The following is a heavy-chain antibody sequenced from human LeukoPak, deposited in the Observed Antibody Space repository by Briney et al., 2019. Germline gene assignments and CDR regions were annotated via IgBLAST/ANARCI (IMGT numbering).Heavy chain of an antibody. D-gene: IGHD3-16*01. CDR1: GFTFSNYG. CDR2: IRYDGRNK. Sequence: GGSLRLSCAASGFTFSNYGMHWVRQAPGKGLEWVGFIRYDGRNKYYADFVKGRFTISGDNSKNTLYLQMNSLRAEDTAVYFCAKGDKMLTWRRTYNRFDPWGQGTLVTVSS. CDR3: AKGDKMLTWRRTYNRFDP. V-gene: IGHV3-30*02. J-gene: IGHJ5*02.